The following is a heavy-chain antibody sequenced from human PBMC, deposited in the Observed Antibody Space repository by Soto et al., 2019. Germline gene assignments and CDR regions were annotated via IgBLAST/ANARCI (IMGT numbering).Heavy chain of an antibody. V-gene: IGHV4-34*01. CDR3: QGGDF. D-gene: IGHD3-16*01. Sequence: SETLSLTCAVSGGSFIGYFWSWIRQSPAKGLEWIGEINDSGNTYYNPSFKSRLTISVDTSTSQISLRLTSVTAADSAVYYCQGGDFWGQGTRVTVSS. CDR1: GGSFIGYF. J-gene: IGHJ4*02. CDR2: INDSGNT.